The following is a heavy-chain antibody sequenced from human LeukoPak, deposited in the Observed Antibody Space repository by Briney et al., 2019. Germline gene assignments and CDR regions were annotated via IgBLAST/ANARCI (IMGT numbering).Heavy chain of an antibody. CDR3: ARERGQFAPIVVVPAALDP. J-gene: IGHJ5*02. CDR2: IWYDGSNK. D-gene: IGHD2-2*01. Sequence: GGSLRLSCAASGFTFSSYGMHWVRQAPGKGLEWVAVIWYDGSNKYYADSVKGRFTISRDNSKNTLYLQMNSLRAEDTAVYYCARERGQFAPIVVVPAALDPWGQGTLVTVPS. CDR1: GFTFSSYG. V-gene: IGHV3-33*01.